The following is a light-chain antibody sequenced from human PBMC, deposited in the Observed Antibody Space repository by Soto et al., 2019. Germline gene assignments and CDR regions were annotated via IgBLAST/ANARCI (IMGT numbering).Light chain of an antibody. CDR1: SSNIGSNT. Sequence: QSVLTQPPSASGTPGQRVTISCSGSSSNIGSNTVNWYQQLPGTAPKLLIYSNNQWPSGVPDRFSGSKSGTSASLAISGLQSEDEADYYCAAWDDSLNKVFGGGTKLTVL. CDR2: SNN. J-gene: IGLJ2*01. V-gene: IGLV1-44*01. CDR3: AAWDDSLNKV.